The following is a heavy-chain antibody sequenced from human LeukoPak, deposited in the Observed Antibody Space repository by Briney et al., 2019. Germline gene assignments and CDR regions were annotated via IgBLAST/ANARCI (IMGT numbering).Heavy chain of an antibody. CDR3: ARGSDVVVVAATVPFDY. Sequence: ASVKVSCKASGGTFSSYAISWVRQAPGQGLEWMGWINPNSGGTNYAQKFQGRVTMTRDTSTSTVYMELSSLRSEDTAVYYCARGSDVVVVAATVPFDYWGQGTLVTVSS. D-gene: IGHD2-15*01. V-gene: IGHV1-8*02. J-gene: IGHJ4*02. CDR2: INPNSGGT. CDR1: GGTFSSYA.